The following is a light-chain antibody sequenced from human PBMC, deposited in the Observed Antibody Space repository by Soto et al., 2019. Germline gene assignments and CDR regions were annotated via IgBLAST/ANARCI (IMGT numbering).Light chain of an antibody. CDR3: QQRSNWPPWT. CDR1: QSVSSN. J-gene: IGKJ1*01. V-gene: IGKV3-11*01. Sequence: EIVMTQTPATLSVSPGERATLSCRVSQSVSSNLAWYQQKPGQAPRLLIYDASNRATGIPARFSGSGSGTDFTLTISSLEPEDFAVYYCQQRSNWPPWTFGQGTKVDIK. CDR2: DAS.